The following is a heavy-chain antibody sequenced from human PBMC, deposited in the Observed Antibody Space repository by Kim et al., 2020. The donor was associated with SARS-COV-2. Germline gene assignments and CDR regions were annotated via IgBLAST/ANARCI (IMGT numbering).Heavy chain of an antibody. D-gene: IGHD2-15*01. Sequence: ASVKVSCKASGYTFTGYYVHWVRQAPGQGLEWMGWINPNSGGTNYAQKFQGRVTMTRDTSISTAYMELNRLRSDDTAVYYCAREEGGYCSGGSCYGYWGQGTLVTVSS. CDR3: AREEGGYCSGGSCYGY. CDR1: GYTFTGYY. J-gene: IGHJ4*02. CDR2: INPNSGGT. V-gene: IGHV1-2*02.